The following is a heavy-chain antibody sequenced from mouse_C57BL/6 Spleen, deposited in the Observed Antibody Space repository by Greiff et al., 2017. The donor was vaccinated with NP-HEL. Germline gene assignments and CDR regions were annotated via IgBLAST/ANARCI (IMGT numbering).Heavy chain of an antibody. Sequence: VQLQQPGAELVRPGSSVKLSCKASGYTFTSYWMHWVKQTPIQGLAWIGNIDPSASETHYNHKFKDKATLTVDKSSSKAYMQLSSLTSEDSAVYYCARKLDYGSSPFAYWGQGTLVTVSA. J-gene: IGHJ3*01. D-gene: IGHD1-1*01. CDR2: IDPSASET. CDR3: ARKLDYGSSPFAY. V-gene: IGHV1-52*01. CDR1: GYTFTSYW.